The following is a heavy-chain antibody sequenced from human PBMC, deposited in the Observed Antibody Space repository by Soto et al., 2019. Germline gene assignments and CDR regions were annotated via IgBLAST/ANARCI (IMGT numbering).Heavy chain of an antibody. J-gene: IGHJ4*02. CDR1: GDSVSNNGAT. D-gene: IGHD6-19*01. V-gene: IGHV6-1*01. CDR2: TYYRSKWIS. Sequence: SQTLSLTCVISGDSVSNNGATWNWIRQSPSGGLEWLGRTYYRSKWISDYAMSVKSRISINPDTSKNQISLQLNSVTPEDTAVYYCARDPPDFNSGFDFWGQGTLVTVSS. CDR3: ARDPPDFNSGFDF.